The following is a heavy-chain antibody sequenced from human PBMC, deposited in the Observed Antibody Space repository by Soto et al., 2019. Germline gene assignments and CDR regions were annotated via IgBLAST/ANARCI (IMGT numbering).Heavy chain of an antibody. CDR3: ASNSVWTTVTTRGYYYYGMDV. CDR2: IIPIFGTA. CDR1: GGTFSSYA. D-gene: IGHD4-4*01. Sequence: SVKVSCKASGGTFSSYAISWVRQAPGQGLEWMGGIIPIFGTANYAQKFQGRVTITADESTSTAYMELSSLRSEDTAVYYCASNSVWTTVTTRGYYYYGMDVWGQGTTVTVSS. V-gene: IGHV1-69*13. J-gene: IGHJ6*02.